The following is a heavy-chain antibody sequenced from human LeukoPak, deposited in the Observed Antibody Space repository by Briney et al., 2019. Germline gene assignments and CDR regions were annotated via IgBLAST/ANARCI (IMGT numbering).Heavy chain of an antibody. CDR2: IYYSGST. D-gene: IGHD5-12*01. CDR3: ARILVAYDAFDI. Sequence: PSETLSLTCTVSGGSISSGGYYWSWIRQHPGKGLEWIGYIYYSGSTYYNPSLKSRVTISVDTSKNQFSLKLSSVTAADTAVYYCARILVAYDAFDIWGQGTMVTVSS. J-gene: IGHJ3*02. V-gene: IGHV4-31*03. CDR1: GGSISSGGYY.